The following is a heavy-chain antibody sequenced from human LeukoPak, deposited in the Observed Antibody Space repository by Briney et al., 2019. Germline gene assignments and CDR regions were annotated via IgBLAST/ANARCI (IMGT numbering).Heavy chain of an antibody. Sequence: PGGSLRLSCAASGFNFNRYAMSWVRQAPGKGLEWVSGIIDNGDTTYHANSVKGRFTISRDNSKNTLYLQMHSLRAEDTAVYYCAKLGGREIYNYYVGVWGKGTTLAVSS. CDR2: IIDNGDTT. CDR3: AKLGGREIYNYYVGV. J-gene: IGHJ6*03. CDR1: GFNFNRYA. D-gene: IGHD3-16*01. V-gene: IGHV3-23*01.